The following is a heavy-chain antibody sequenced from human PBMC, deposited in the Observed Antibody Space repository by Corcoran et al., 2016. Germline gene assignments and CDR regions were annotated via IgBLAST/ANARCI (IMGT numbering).Heavy chain of an antibody. Sequence: QVQVVQSGAEVKKPGASVKVSCKASGYTFTGYYIHWVRQAPGQGLEWMGWINSNSGGTNYAQKFQGRVTMTRDTSISTAYMELSRLRSDDTAVYYCAGARAQFYYGSGTPVDYWGQGTLVTVSS. V-gene: IGHV1-2*02. CDR3: AGARAQFYYGSGTPVDY. J-gene: IGHJ4*02. CDR2: INSNSGGT. CDR1: GYTFTGYY. D-gene: IGHD3-10*01.